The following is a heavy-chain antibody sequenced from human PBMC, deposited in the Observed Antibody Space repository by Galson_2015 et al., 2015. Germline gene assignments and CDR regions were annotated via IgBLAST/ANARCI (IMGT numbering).Heavy chain of an antibody. Sequence: SVKVSCKASGYTFTSYYMNWVRQAPGQGLEWMGIINHNGGSTRYAQKFQGRVTMTRDTSTSTVYMELSSLISEDTAVYYCARDPPIFEVVGPDHPPRYFDLWGRGTLVTVSS. CDR1: GYTFTSYY. CDR3: ARDPPIFEVVGPDHPPRYFDL. D-gene: IGHD3-3*01. J-gene: IGHJ2*01. V-gene: IGHV1-46*01. CDR2: INHNGGST.